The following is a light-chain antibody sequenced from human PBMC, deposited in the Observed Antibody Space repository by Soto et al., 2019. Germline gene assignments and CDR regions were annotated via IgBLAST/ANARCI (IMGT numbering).Light chain of an antibody. CDR1: NIGSKS. Sequence: SYELTQPPSVSVAPGQTAKITCGGNNIGSKSVHWYKQKAGQAPVLVVHDDSDRPSGIPERFSGSNSANTATLTIRRVEAGDEADYYCQVWESSSDQVVFAGGTKLTVL. V-gene: IGLV3-21*02. CDR2: DDS. J-gene: IGLJ2*01. CDR3: QVWESSSDQVV.